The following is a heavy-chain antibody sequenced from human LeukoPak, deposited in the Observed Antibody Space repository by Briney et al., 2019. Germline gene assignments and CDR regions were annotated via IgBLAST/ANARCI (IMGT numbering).Heavy chain of an antibody. CDR1: GFTFDDYG. CDR2: INWNGGST. V-gene: IGHV3-20*04. J-gene: IGHJ5*02. D-gene: IGHD3-22*01. CDR3: AKGPDSTGYYYRDNWFDP. Sequence: GGSLRLSCAASGFTFDDYGMSWVRQAPGKGLEWVSGINWNGGSTGYADSVKGRFTISRDNAKNSLYLQMNSLRAEDTALYYCAKGPDSTGYYYRDNWFDPWGQGTLVTVSS.